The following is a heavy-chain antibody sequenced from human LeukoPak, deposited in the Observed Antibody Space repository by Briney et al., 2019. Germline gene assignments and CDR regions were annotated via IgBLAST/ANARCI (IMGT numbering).Heavy chain of an antibody. D-gene: IGHD3-3*01. V-gene: IGHV4-4*02. CDR3: ARGEIFGDRRVVFDM. J-gene: IGHJ3*02. Sequence: SETLSLTCDVSGGSVTSTNWWIWVRQPPGKGLEWIGEVHLDGRTNYNPSLKSRLIMSVDLPENHISLKLSSVTAADTAVYYCARGEIFGDRRVVFDMWGQGTMVTVSS. CDR2: VHLDGRT. CDR1: GGSVTSTNW.